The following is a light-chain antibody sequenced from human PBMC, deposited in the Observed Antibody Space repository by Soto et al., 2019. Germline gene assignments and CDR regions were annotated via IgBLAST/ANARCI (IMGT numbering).Light chain of an antibody. V-gene: IGLV2-8*01. J-gene: IGLJ1*01. CDR3: KSYAGSNTYV. CDR2: EVV. Sequence: VLTQPPSASGSPGQSVTISCTGTKSDIGVYDFVSWYQHHPGKAPRLIIYEVVQRPSGVPDRFSGSKSGNTASLTVSGLQAADEADYFCKSYAGSNTYVFGSGTKV. CDR1: KSDIGVYDF.